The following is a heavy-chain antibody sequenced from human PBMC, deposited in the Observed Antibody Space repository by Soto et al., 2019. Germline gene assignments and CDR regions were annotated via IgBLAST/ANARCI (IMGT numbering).Heavy chain of an antibody. Sequence: PGGSLRLSCAASGFTFSSYDMHWVRQATGKGLEWVSAIGTAGDTYYPGSVKGRFTISRENAKNSLYLQMNSLRAGDTAVYYCARSYGGVIVHDAFDIWGQGTMVTVSS. CDR3: ARSYGGVIVHDAFDI. CDR2: IGTAGDT. V-gene: IGHV3-13*01. D-gene: IGHD3-16*02. CDR1: GFTFSSYD. J-gene: IGHJ3*02.